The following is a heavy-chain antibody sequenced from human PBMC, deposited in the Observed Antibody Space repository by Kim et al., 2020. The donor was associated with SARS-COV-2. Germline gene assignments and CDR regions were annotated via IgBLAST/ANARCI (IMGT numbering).Heavy chain of an antibody. CDR2: ISGGGVNK. D-gene: IGHD3-16*01. CDR3: AKMGVMEDYNYYYYDVM. Sequence: GGSLRLSCVGSGFTFDIYAMSWVRQAPGKGLEWVSVISGGGVNKFYADSVRGRFTISRDNSKNTLYLQMNSLRDEDTALYYCAKMGVMEDYNYYYYDVM. J-gene: IGHJ6*01. CDR1: GFTFDIYA. V-gene: IGHV3-23*01.